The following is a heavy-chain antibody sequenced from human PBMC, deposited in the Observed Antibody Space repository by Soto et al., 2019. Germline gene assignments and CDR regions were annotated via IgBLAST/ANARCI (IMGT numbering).Heavy chain of an antibody. CDR2: IHDTGRT. J-gene: IGHJ4*02. CDR1: GDSLSTYY. CDR3: ARESVSGTYRFDS. D-gene: IGHD3-16*02. Sequence: QVQLQESGPGLVRPSETLSLTCTVSGDSLSTYYWSWIRQPAGERLEWIGRIHDTGRTNYNPSLKSRVTMSVDTSKNQFSLRVHSVTAADTAVYYCARESVSGTYRFDSWGQGTLVTVSS. V-gene: IGHV4-4*07.